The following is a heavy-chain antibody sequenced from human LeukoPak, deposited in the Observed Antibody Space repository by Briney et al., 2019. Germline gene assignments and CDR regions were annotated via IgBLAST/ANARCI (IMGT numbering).Heavy chain of an antibody. V-gene: IGHV1-46*01. J-gene: IGHJ4*02. Sequence: ASVKVSCKASGYTFTSYYMHWVRQAPGQGLEWMGIINPSGGSTSYAQKFQGRVTMTRDTSTSTVYMELSSLRSEDTAVYYCAREMYDDSSGYYYVSVPSFGYWGQGTLVTVSS. CDR2: INPSGGST. D-gene: IGHD3-22*01. CDR3: AREMYDDSSGYYYVSVPSFGY. CDR1: GYTFTSYY.